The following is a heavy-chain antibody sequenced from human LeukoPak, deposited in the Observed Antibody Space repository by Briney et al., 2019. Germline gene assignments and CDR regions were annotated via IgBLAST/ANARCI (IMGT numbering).Heavy chain of an antibody. D-gene: IGHD6-6*01. V-gene: IGHV4-61*05. CDR1: GGSISSSSYY. CDR3: ARLTRLSTSPDRYYLDY. J-gene: IGHJ4*02. Sequence: SETLSLTCTVSGGSISSSSYYWGWIRQPPGKGLEWIGYIYTSGGTNYIPSLKGRVTISIDTSKNQFSLKLSSVTAAVSAVYYCARLTRLSTSPDRYYLDYWGQGTLVNVSS. CDR2: IYTSGGT.